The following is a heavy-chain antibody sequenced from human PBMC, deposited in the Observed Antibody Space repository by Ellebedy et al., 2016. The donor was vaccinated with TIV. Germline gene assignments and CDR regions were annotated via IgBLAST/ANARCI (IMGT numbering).Heavy chain of an antibody. Sequence: GESLKISCAASGFPISNFRMAWVRQAPGKGLQWVGNTKEDGSERYYVDSVRGRFTISRDNTKNSLYLEMNSLRVEDTAVYYCARDRGYDTFDYWGQGILVTVSS. D-gene: IGHD5-12*01. CDR1: GFPISNFR. V-gene: IGHV3-7*01. J-gene: IGHJ4*02. CDR2: TKEDGSER. CDR3: ARDRGYDTFDY.